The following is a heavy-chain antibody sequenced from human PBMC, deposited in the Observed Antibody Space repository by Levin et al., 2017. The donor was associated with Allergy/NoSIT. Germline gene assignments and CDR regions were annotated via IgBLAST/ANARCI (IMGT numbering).Heavy chain of an antibody. CDR3: ARQPQVATVTTADFDY. CDR2: IYYSGST. V-gene: IGHV4-39*01. CDR1: GGSISSSSYY. Sequence: SETLSLTCTVSGGSISSSSYYWGWIRQPPGKGLEWIGSIYYSGSTYYNPSLKSRVTISVDTSKNQFSLKLSSVTAADTAVYYCARQPQVATVTTADFDYWGQGTLVTVSS. J-gene: IGHJ4*02. D-gene: IGHD4-17*01.